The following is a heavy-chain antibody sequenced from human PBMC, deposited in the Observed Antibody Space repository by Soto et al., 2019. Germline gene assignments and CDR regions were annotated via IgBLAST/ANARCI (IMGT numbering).Heavy chain of an antibody. CDR2: IIPIFGTA. J-gene: IGHJ4*02. CDR3: ARGLATAMVPFDY. V-gene: IGHV1-69*13. D-gene: IGHD5-18*01. Sequence: SVKVSCKASGGTFSSYAISWVRQAPGQGLEWTGGIIPIFGTANYAQKFQGRVTITADESTSTAYMELSSLRSEDTAVYYCARGLATAMVPFDYWGQGTLVTVSS. CDR1: GGTFSSYA.